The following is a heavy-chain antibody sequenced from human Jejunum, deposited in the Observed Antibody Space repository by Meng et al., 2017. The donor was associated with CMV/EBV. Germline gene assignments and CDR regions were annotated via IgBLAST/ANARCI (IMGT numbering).Heavy chain of an antibody. D-gene: IGHD1-26*01. CDR1: GFRFRSFG. V-gene: IGHV3-30*02. J-gene: IGHJ6*02. CDR2: TRYDGENK. CDR3: ANFPSSAYYSEMDV. Sequence: SGFRFRSFGMHWVRQAPGKGLEWVAFTRYDGENKYYADSVKGRFTISKDNSKNMLFLHMTSLRPEDTAVYYCANFPSSAYYSEMDVWGQGTTVTVSS.